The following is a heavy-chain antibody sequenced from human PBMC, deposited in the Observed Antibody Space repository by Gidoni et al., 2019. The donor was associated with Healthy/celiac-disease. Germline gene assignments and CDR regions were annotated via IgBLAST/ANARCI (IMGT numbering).Heavy chain of an antibody. CDR1: GFTFSNAW. CDR3: TTGAFLKSGDYFDY. CDR2: IKSKTDGGTT. Sequence: EVQLVESGGGLVQPGGSLRLSCAASGFTFSNAWMNWVRQAPGKGLEWVGRIKSKTDGGTTDYAAPVKGRFTISRDDSKNTLYLQMNSLKTEDTAVYYCTTGAFLKSGDYFDYWGQGTLVTVSS. V-gene: IGHV3-15*07. J-gene: IGHJ4*02. D-gene: IGHD3-10*01.